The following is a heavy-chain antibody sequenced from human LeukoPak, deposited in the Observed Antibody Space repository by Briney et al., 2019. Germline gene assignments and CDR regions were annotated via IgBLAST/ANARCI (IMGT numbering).Heavy chain of an antibody. CDR2: ISGSAGTI. V-gene: IGHV3-11*04. CDR3: ARGFTAMVL. Sequence: GGSLRLSCAASGFSVSNTYMSWVRQAPGKGLEWVSYISGSAGTIYYADSVKGRFTISRENAKNSLYLQMHSLRAEDTAVYYCARGFTAMVLWGQGTLVTVSS. D-gene: IGHD5-18*01. J-gene: IGHJ4*02. CDR1: GFSVSNTY.